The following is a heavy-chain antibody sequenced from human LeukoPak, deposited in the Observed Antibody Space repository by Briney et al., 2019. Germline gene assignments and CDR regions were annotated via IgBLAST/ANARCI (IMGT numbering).Heavy chain of an antibody. V-gene: IGHV4-38-2*02. CDR2: IYYSGST. CDR3: ARLKTWGGTQPYDY. J-gene: IGHJ4*02. D-gene: IGHD2-21*01. Sequence: SETLSLTCTVSGYSIRSGYYWGWIRQPPGKGLEWIGSIYYSGSTYYNPSLKSRVTISVDTSKNQFSLKLRSVTAADTAVYYCARLKTWGGTQPYDYWGQGTLVTVSS. CDR1: GYSIRSGYY.